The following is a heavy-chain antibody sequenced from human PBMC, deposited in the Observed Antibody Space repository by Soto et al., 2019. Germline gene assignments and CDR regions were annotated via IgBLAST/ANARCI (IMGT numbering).Heavy chain of an antibody. V-gene: IGHV1-69*13. D-gene: IGHD2-2*01. CDR1: GVTLQSHS. CDR3: ARDRCISTSCYYYYGMDV. Sequence: VKGSSKGFGVTLQSHSINWWRQATWPRVEWMGGIIPIFGTANYAQKFQGRVTITADESTSTAYMELSSLRSEDTAVYYCARDRCISTSCYYYYGMDVWGQGTTVTVSS. CDR2: IIPIFGTA. J-gene: IGHJ6*02.